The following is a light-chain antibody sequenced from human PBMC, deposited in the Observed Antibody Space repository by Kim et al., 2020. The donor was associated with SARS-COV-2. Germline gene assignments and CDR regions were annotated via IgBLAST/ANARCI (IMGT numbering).Light chain of an antibody. CDR3: QHYCSSLRLT. Sequence: PVERATLSCGTSRSSSSSVLAWYQQGPGQAPGRLVYGASSRATGIPDRFSGSGSGTNFTLTSSRREPDDFALYYCQHYCSSLRLTFGGGTRVDIK. V-gene: IGKV3-20*01. CDR1: RSSSSSV. J-gene: IGKJ4*01. CDR2: GAS.